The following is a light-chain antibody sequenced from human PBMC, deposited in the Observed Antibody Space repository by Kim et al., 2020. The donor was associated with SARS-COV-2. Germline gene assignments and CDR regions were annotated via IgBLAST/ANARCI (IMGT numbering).Light chain of an antibody. Sequence: GKTGTINGGGDNIGSRSGHGYEHKQGKDPVVVIYYESDRTEGIRERFSGSNAGNTATLTISRVEAGDEADYYCQVWDTSGDHPIFGGGTQLTVL. V-gene: IGLV3-21*04. J-gene: IGLJ2*01. CDR1: NIGSRS. CDR2: YES. CDR3: QVWDTSGDHPI.